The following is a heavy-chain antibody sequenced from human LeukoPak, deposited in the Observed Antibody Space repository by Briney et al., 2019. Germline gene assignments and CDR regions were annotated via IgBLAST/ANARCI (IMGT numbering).Heavy chain of an antibody. CDR3: ARAAKGDVIFDY. D-gene: IGHD2-21*02. CDR1: GYSFTTYW. V-gene: IGHV5-51*01. CDR2: IYPDASDI. Sequence: GESLKISCQGSGYSFTTYWIGWVRQMPGKGLEWMGVIYPDASDIRYGPSFQGQVTISGDKSKSTVYLQWTSLKASDTATYYCARAAKGDVIFDYWGQGTFVTVSS. J-gene: IGHJ4*02.